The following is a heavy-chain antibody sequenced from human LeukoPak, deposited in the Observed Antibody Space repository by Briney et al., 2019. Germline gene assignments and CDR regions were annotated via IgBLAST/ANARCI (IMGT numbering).Heavy chain of an antibody. CDR3: GRDVGGSGNRFDP. D-gene: IGHD3-10*01. V-gene: IGHV1-2*02. Sequence: ASVKVSCKASGYTFTGYYIHWVRQAPGQGLEWLGWINPNSGATKYAQQFQGRVAMTSDTSISTAHMELSSLTSDDTAVYHCGRDVGGSGNRFDPWGQGTLVTVSS. CDR1: GYTFTGYY. CDR2: INPNSGAT. J-gene: IGHJ5*02.